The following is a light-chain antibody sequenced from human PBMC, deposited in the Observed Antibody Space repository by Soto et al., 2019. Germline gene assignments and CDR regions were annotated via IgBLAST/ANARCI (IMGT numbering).Light chain of an antibody. CDR1: SSDVGGYNY. J-gene: IGLJ1*01. Sequence: QSVLTQPPSASGSPGQSVTISCTGTSSDVGGYNYVSWYQQHPGKAPKLMIYEVSKRPSGVPDRFSGSKSGNTASLTVSRLQAVDEAHYYCCLYAAEDFGTRTKVTV. CDR3: CLYAAED. CDR2: EVS. V-gene: IGLV2-8*01.